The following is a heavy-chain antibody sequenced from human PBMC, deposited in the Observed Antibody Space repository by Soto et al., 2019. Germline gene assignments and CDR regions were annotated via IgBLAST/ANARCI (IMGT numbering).Heavy chain of an antibody. J-gene: IGHJ4*02. CDR2: MNPNSGNT. CDR1: GYTFTRYD. V-gene: IGHV1-8*01. D-gene: IGHD6-19*01. CDR3: ARERSSGWYVNY. Sequence: QVQLVQSGAEVKKPGASVKVSCKASGYTFTRYDTNWVRQATGQGLERRGWMNPNSGNTSYALKFQGRVTMTRNTSISTAYMVLSTLRSEDTAVYYCARERSSGWYVNYWGQGTLVTVSS.